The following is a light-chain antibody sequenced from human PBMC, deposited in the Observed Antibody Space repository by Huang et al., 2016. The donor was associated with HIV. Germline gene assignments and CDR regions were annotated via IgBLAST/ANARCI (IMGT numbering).Light chain of an antibody. V-gene: IGKV3-15*01. CDR1: QSVSSN. J-gene: IGKJ1*01. CDR2: GAS. Sequence: EIVMTQSPATLSVSPGERATLSCRASQSVSSNLAWYQQKPGQGPRLLIYGASARGTGIPARFSGSGSGTEFTLTISSLQSEDFAVYYCQQYNNWPPWTFGQGTKVEIK. CDR3: QQYNNWPPWT.